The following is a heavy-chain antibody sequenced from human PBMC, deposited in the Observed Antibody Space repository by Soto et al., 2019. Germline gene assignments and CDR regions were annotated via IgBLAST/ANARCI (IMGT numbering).Heavy chain of an antibody. D-gene: IGHD2-21*02. CDR2: LYNAGST. Sequence: SETLSLTCTVSGGSISRYYWSWIRQPPGKGLEWIGYLYNAGSTIYNPSLKSRVTISVDMSQNQFSLNLNYVTAADTAVYYCGRDLGGYCGTDCYPLAVWGQGTTVTAP. CDR3: GRDLGGYCGTDCYPLAV. V-gene: IGHV4-59*01. J-gene: IGHJ6*02. CDR1: GGSISRYY.